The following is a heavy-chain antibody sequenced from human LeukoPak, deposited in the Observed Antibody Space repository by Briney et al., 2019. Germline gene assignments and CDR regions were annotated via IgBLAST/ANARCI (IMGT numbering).Heavy chain of an antibody. CDR2: ISASGSAI. D-gene: IGHD2-15*01. CDR3: VRVKGSYFDY. Sequence: GGSLRLSCTASGFPLSSYSINWIRQAPGKGLEWISYISASGSAIYYVDSLNGRVTVSRDNARNSLFLQMDSPRAEDTAVYYCVRVKGSYFDYWDPGTLVTVSS. CDR1: GFPLSSYS. V-gene: IGHV3-48*01. J-gene: IGHJ4*02.